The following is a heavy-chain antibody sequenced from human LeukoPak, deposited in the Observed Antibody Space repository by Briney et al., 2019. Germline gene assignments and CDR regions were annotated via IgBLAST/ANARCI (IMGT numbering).Heavy chain of an antibody. Sequence: SVKVSCKASGGTFSSYAISWVRQAPGQGLEWMGGIIPIFGTANYAQKFQGRVTITADESTSTAYMELSSLRSEDTAVYYCARAPRSTIRGVTLGYYYYYYMDVWGKGTTVTVSS. D-gene: IGHD3-10*01. CDR1: GGTFSSYA. J-gene: IGHJ6*03. CDR3: ARAPRSTIRGVTLGYYYYYYMDV. CDR2: IIPIFGTA. V-gene: IGHV1-69*13.